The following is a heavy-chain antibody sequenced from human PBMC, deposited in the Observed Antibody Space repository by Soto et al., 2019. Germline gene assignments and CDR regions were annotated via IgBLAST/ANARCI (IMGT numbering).Heavy chain of an antibody. CDR3: AKGMYYYDNNNAFDI. CDR1: GFTFSSYG. J-gene: IGHJ3*02. CDR2: ISYDGSNK. Sequence: SGGSLRLSCAASGFTFSSYGMHWVRQAPGKGLEWVAVISYDGSNKYYADSVKGRFTISRDNSKNALYLQMNSLRAEDTAVYYCAKGMYYYDNNNAFDIWGQGTMVTVSS. V-gene: IGHV3-30*18. D-gene: IGHD3-22*01.